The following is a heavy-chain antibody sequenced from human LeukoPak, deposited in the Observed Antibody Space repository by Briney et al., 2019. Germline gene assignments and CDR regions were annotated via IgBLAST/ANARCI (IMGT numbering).Heavy chain of an antibody. V-gene: IGHV3-53*01. Sequence: GGSLRLSCAVSGFSVTNNYMSWVRQAPGKGLEWVSVFYVGGATYYADSVKGRFTISRDNSENKLYLQRKSLRPEDTAVYYCARGDGYNFFDYWGQGTLVTVSS. D-gene: IGHD5-24*01. CDR1: GFSVTNNY. J-gene: IGHJ4*02. CDR2: FYVGGAT. CDR3: ARGDGYNFFDY.